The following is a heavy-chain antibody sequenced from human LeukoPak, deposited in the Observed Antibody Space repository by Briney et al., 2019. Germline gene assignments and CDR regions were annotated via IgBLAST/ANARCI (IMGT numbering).Heavy chain of an antibody. V-gene: IGHV1-24*01. CDR2: FDPEDGET. J-gene: IGHJ4*02. CDR1: GYTLTELS. Sequence: ASVKVSCKVSGYTLTELSMHWVRQAPGKGLEWMGGFDPEDGETIYAQKFQGRVTMTEDTSTDTAYMELSRLRSDDTAVYYCARALPYYDFWSGYYTGIHFDYWGQGTLVTVSS. D-gene: IGHD3-3*01. CDR3: ARALPYYDFWSGYYTGIHFDY.